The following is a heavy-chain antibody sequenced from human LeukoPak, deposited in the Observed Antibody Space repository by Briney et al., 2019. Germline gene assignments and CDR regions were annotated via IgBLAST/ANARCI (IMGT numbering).Heavy chain of an antibody. CDR3: ARDMGYCSGGSCYSRWAFDI. J-gene: IGHJ3*02. D-gene: IGHD2-15*01. Sequence: SETLSLTCTVSGGSISSGGYYWSWIRRHPGKGLEWIGYIYYSGSTNYNPSLKSRVPISVDTSKNRFSLKLSSVTAADTAVYYCARDMGYCSGGSCYSRWAFDIWGQGTMVTVSS. CDR2: IYYSGST. V-gene: IGHV4-61*08. CDR1: GGSISSGGYY.